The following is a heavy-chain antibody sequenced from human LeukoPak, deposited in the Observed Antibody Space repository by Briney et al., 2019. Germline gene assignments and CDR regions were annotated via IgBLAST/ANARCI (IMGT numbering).Heavy chain of an antibody. Sequence: ASVKISCKVSGYTFTDYYMHWVQQAPGKGLEWMGLVDPEDGETIYAEKSQGRVTITADTSTDTAYMELSSLRSEDTAVYYCARSIAVAGSLYWGQGTLVTVSS. CDR3: ARSIAVAGSLY. CDR1: GYTFTDYY. V-gene: IGHV1-69-2*01. D-gene: IGHD6-19*01. CDR2: VDPEDGET. J-gene: IGHJ4*02.